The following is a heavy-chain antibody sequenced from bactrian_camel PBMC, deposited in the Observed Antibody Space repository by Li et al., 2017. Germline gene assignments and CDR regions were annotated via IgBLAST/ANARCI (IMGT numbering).Heavy chain of an antibody. CDR3: AARVCYYGTSIVFSSSSYTY. D-gene: IGHD6*01. J-gene: IGHJ4*01. CDR2: FHSQGRT. V-gene: IGHV3S9*01. CDR1: AYTPANVR. Sequence: HVQLVESGGGSVQAGGSLRLSCAFDAYTPANVRMAWFRQAPGQGREGIAGFHSQGRTRYTDAVKGRFTVSKDNTKNTMYLQMNSLKPEGTGLYFCAARVCYYGTSIVFSSSSYTYWGQGTQVTVS.